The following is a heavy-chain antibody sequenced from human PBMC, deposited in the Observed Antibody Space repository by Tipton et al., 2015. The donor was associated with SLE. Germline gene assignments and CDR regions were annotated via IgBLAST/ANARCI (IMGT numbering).Heavy chain of an antibody. D-gene: IGHD6-6*01. CDR2: ISSSGSTI. Sequence: SLRLSCAASGFTFSSYEMSWVRQAPGKGLEWVSYISSSGSTIYYADSVKGRFTISRDNAKNSLYLQMNSLRAEDTAVYYCARDRISARLGGAFDQWGQGTLVTVSS. CDR1: GFTFSSYE. CDR3: ARDRISARLGGAFDQ. V-gene: IGHV3-48*03. J-gene: IGHJ4*02.